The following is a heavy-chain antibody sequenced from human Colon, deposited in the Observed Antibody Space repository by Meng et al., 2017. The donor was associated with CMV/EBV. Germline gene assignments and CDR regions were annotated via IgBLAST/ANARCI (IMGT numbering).Heavy chain of an antibody. V-gene: IGHV3-48*01. J-gene: IGHJ4*02. CDR3: ASSVTGRY. Sequence: ESLKISCATSGFSLRDYDMSWVRQAPGKGLEWVSYIASRDDTIYYADSVRGRFTISRDNSKNTLYLQMNSLRAEDTAVYYCASSVTGRYWGQGTLVTVSS. D-gene: IGHD3-10*01. CDR1: GFSLRDYD. CDR2: IASRDDTI.